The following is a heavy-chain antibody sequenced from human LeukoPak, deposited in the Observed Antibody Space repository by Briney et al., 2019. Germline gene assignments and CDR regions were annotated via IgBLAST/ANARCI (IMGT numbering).Heavy chain of an antibody. D-gene: IGHD1-1*01. CDR2: IDYRNST. CDR1: GGSISSVYYY. CDR3: ARGDWNDGANWFDP. J-gene: IGHJ5*02. V-gene: IGHV4-30-4*08. Sequence: PSETLSLTCTVSGGSISSVYYYWNGLRQPPGKGLEWIGYIDYRNSTYNNPSRKTRITISVDTSKNQFTLKLSSVTAADTAVYYCARGDWNDGANWFDPWGQGTLVTVSS.